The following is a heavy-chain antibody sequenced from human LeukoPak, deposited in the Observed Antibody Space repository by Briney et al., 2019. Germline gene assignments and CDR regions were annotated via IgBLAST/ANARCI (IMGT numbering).Heavy chain of an antibody. J-gene: IGHJ5*02. CDR3: ARMAHFQYNWNLLNWFDP. V-gene: IGHV4-39*07. D-gene: IGHD1-1*01. CDR1: GGSISSSSYY. Sequence: PSETLSLTCTVSGGSISSSSYYWGWIRQPPGKGLEWIGSIYYSGSTYYNPSLKSRVTISVDTSKNQFSLKLSSVTAADTAVYYCARMAHFQYNWNLLNWFDPWGQGTLVTVSS. CDR2: IYYSGST.